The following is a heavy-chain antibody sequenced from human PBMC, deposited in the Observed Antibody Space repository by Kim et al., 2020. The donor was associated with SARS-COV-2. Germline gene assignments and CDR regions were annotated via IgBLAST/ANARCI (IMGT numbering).Heavy chain of an antibody. V-gene: IGHV1-3*01. CDR2: INAGNGNT. CDR3: ARSQRIKIFGVVIPTPNWFDP. D-gene: IGHD3-3*01. CDR1: GYTFTSYA. Sequence: ASVKVSCKASGYTFTSYAMHWVRQAPGQRLEWMGWINAGNGNTKYSQKFQGRVTITRDTSASTAYMELSSLRSEDTAVYYCARSQRIKIFGVVIPTPNWFDPWGQGTLVTVSS. J-gene: IGHJ5*02.